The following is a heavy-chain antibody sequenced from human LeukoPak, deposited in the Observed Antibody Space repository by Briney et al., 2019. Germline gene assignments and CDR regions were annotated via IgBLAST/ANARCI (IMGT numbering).Heavy chain of an antibody. CDR3: ARGTSYYDILTGYHDYRMDV. D-gene: IGHD3-9*01. CDR1: GYTFTSYA. Sequence: ASVKVSCTASGYTFTSYAMNWVRQAPGQGLEWMGWINTNTGNPTYAQGFTGRFVFSLDTSVSTAYLQISSLKAEDTAVYYCARGTSYYDILTGYHDYRMDVWGQGTTVTVSS. CDR2: INTNTGNP. V-gene: IGHV7-4-1*02. J-gene: IGHJ6*02.